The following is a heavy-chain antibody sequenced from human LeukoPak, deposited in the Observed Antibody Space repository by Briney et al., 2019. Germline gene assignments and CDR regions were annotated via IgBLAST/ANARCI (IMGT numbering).Heavy chain of an antibody. CDR2: INPSGGST. V-gene: IGHV1-46*01. J-gene: IGHJ4*02. D-gene: IGHD2-2*01. CDR3: ATIHIVVVPAARPFDY. CDR1: GYTFTSYY. Sequence: LRASVKVSCKASGYTFTSYYMHWVRQAPGQGLEWMGIINPSGGSTSYAQKFQGRVTMTRDMSTSTVYMELSSLRSEDTAVYYCATIHIVVVPAARPFDYWGQGTLVTVSS.